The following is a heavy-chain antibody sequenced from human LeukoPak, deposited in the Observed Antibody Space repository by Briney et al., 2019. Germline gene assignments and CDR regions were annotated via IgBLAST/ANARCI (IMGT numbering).Heavy chain of an antibody. V-gene: IGHV1-8*03. Sequence: ASVKVSCKTSGYTFTSFDINWVRQAAGQGLEWLGWMNPHTGKTGYAQKFQGRVTFTGDTSTRTAYMEVSSLTSEDTAVYYCARAPSPYYYDSSAYYSDYWGQGTLVTVSS. J-gene: IGHJ4*02. CDR2: MNPHTGKT. CDR3: ARAPSPYYYDSSAYYSDY. CDR1: GYTFTSFD. D-gene: IGHD3-22*01.